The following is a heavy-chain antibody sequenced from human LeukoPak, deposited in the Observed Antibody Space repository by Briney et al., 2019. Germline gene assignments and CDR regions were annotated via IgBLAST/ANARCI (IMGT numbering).Heavy chain of an antibody. V-gene: IGHV4-39*01. D-gene: IGHD3-22*01. CDR3: ARQGSSSGYYSDNWFDP. CDR1: GVSISSSNYY. J-gene: IGHJ5*02. CDR2: IFYSGGT. Sequence: SETLSLTCTVSGVSISSSNYYWGWIRQTPGKGLEWIGNIFYSGGTYYSPSLTSRVTISLDTSRNQFSLKLSSVTAADTAVYYCARQGSSSGYYSDNWFDPWGQGTLVTVSS.